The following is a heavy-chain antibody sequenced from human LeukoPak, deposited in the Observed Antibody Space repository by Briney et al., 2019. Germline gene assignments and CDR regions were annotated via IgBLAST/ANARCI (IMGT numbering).Heavy chain of an antibody. Sequence: SQTLSLTCAISGDSVSINSAAWNWIRQSPSRGLEWLGRTYQRSKWYNDYAVSVKSRITINPDISKNQFSLQLNSVTPEDTAVYLLARRPSPYSSGWYFDYWGQGTLVTVSS. J-gene: IGHJ4*02. CDR2: TYQRSKWYN. V-gene: IGHV6-1*01. CDR1: GDSVSINSAA. D-gene: IGHD6-19*01. CDR3: ARRPSPYSSGWYFDY.